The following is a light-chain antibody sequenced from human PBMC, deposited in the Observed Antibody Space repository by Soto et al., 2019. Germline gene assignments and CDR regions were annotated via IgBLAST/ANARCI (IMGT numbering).Light chain of an antibody. V-gene: IGKV1-33*01. CDR1: QDISNF. J-gene: IGKJ1*01. CDR3: QQHDSLPWT. CDR2: DAS. Sequence: DLHMTQSPSSLSASVGDRITVTCQASQDISNFLNWYQYKPGEAPKLLIFDASYLATGVPSRFSGGGFGTVFTFTISSLQPEDNATYYCQQHDSLPWTFGQGTKVDFK.